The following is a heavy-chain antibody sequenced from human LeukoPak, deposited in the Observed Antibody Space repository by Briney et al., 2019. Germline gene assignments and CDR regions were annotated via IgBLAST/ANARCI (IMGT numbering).Heavy chain of an antibody. CDR1: GFTFSSYA. CDR2: ISYDGNNK. D-gene: IGHD1-1*01. V-gene: IGHV3-30*01. CDR3: ARDVGTGYYYYYMDV. Sequence: GGSLRLSCAASGFTFSSYAMHWVRQAPGKGLEWVAVISYDGNNKYYADSVKGRFTISRDNSKNTLYLQMNSLRAEDTAVYYCARDVGTGYYYYYMDVRGKGTTVTVSS. J-gene: IGHJ6*03.